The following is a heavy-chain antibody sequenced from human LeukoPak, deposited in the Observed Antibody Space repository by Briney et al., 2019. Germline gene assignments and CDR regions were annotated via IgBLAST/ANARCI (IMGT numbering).Heavy chain of an antibody. D-gene: IGHD3-10*01. CDR2: ISSSSIYI. J-gene: IGHJ6*03. V-gene: IGHV3-21*01. CDR3: ARSELGYNYHHMDV. Sequence: PGGSLRLSCAASGFTFSSYSMNWVRQAPGKGLEWVSSISSSSIYIYYTDSVKGRFTISRDNAKNSLYLQMNSLRAEDTAVYYCARSELGYNYHHMDVWGKGTTVTISS. CDR1: GFTFSSYS.